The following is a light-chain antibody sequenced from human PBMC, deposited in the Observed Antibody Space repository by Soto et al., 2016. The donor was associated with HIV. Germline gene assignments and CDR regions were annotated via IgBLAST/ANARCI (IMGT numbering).Light chain of an antibody. V-gene: IGKV1-27*01. Sequence: DIQMTQSPSSLSVSVGDRVTITCRASQGISNFLAWYQQKPGKVPKLLIHAASTLKSGVPSRFSGSGSGTDFTLTISSLQPEDFATYYCQKYNSVPITFGQGTRLEIK. J-gene: IGKJ5*01. CDR1: QGISNF. CDR3: QKYNSVPIT. CDR2: AAS.